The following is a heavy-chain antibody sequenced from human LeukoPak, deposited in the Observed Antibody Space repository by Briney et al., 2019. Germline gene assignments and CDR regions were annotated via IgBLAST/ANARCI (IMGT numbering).Heavy chain of an antibody. V-gene: IGHV4-39*07. D-gene: IGHD4-17*01. CDR1: SGSISSSSYY. CDR2: IYYSGST. J-gene: IGHJ6*03. CDR3: ASETKAEDYGDYPTIYYMDV. Sequence: SETLSLTCTVSSGSISSSSYYWGWIRQPPGKGLEWIGSIYYSGSTYYNPSLKSRVTISVDTSKNQFSLKLSSVTAADTAVYYCASETKAEDYGDYPTIYYMDVWGKGTTVTVSS.